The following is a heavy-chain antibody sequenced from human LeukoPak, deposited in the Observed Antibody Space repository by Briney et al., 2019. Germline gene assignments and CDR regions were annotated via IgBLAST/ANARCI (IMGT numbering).Heavy chain of an antibody. Sequence: GGSLRLSCAASGFTFSSYWMHWVPRAPGKGLVWVSRINSDGSTTNYADSVKGRFTISRDNARNTLYLQMNSLRGEDTAVYYCARGWESGAFDIWGQGTMVTVSS. J-gene: IGHJ3*02. CDR3: ARGWESGAFDI. CDR1: GFTFSSYW. D-gene: IGHD1-26*01. CDR2: INSDGSTT. V-gene: IGHV3-74*01.